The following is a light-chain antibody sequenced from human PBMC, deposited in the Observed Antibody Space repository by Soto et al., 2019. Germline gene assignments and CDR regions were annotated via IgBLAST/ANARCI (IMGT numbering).Light chain of an antibody. V-gene: IGKV3-20*01. Sequence: EIVLTQSPGTVSLSPGERATLSCRASQSVGSNYLAWYQQKPGQAPRLLIYGASSRATGIPDRFSGSGSGTDFTLTIRSLQAEDVAVYYCQQYYSTPTFGQGTKLEIK. CDR1: QSVGSNY. CDR3: QQYYSTPT. CDR2: GAS. J-gene: IGKJ2*01.